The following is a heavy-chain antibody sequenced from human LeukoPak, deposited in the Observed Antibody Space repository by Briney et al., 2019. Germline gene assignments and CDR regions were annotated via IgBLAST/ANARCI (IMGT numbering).Heavy chain of an antibody. CDR3: ARGLNAYLDY. V-gene: IGHV1-3*01. CDR1: GYIFTNYA. J-gene: IGHJ4*02. CDR2: INAGNGDT. D-gene: IGHD4/OR15-4a*01. Sequence: GAXVKVSCKASGYIFTNYAIHWVRQAPGQRLEWVGWINAGNGDTKYSQKFQGRVTITRDTSATTAYMDLSSLRSEDTAVYYCARGLNAYLDYWGQGTLVTVSS.